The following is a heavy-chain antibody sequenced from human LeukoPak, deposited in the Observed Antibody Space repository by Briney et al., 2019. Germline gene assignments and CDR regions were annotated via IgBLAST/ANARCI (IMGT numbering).Heavy chain of an antibody. CDR2: IIPILGIA. Sequence: SVKVSCKASGGTFSSYAISGVRQAPGQGLEWMGRIIPILGIANYAQKFQGRVTITADKSTSTAYMELSSLRSEDTAVYYCARGGAQTYGDWGQGTLVTVSS. D-gene: IGHD4-17*01. CDR1: GGTFSSYA. J-gene: IGHJ4*02. CDR3: ARGGAQTYGD. V-gene: IGHV1-69*04.